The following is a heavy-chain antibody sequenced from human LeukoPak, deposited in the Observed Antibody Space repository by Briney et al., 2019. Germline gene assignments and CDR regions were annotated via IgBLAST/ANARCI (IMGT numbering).Heavy chain of an antibody. J-gene: IGHJ4*02. V-gene: IGHV4-59*08. CDR1: GGSISSYY. Sequence: PSETLSLTCTVSGGSISSYYWSWIRQPPGKGLEWIGYIYYSGSTNYNPSLKSRVTISVDTSKNQFSLKLSSVTAADTAVYYCASLYDSSGYPFDYWGQGTLVTVSS. D-gene: IGHD3-22*01. CDR2: IYYSGST. CDR3: ASLYDSSGYPFDY.